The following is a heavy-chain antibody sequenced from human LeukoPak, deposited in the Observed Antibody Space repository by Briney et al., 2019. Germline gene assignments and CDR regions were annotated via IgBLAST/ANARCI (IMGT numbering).Heavy chain of an antibody. V-gene: IGHV3-30*03. Sequence: GGSLRLSCAASGFTFSSYGMHWVRQAPGKGLEWVAVISYDGSNKYYADSVKGRFTISRDNSKNTLYLQMNSLRAEDTAVYYCAREYGSSGWYYYYGMDVWGQGTTVTVSS. CDR1: GFTFSSYG. CDR3: AREYGSSGWYYYYGMDV. D-gene: IGHD6-19*01. CDR2: ISYDGSNK. J-gene: IGHJ6*02.